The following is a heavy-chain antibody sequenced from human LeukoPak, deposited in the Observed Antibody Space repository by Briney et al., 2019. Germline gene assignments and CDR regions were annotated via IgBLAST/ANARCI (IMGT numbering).Heavy chain of an antibody. D-gene: IGHD3-3*01. J-gene: IGHJ6*03. CDR2: IYTSGST. CDR1: GGSISSYY. Sequence: SETLSLTCTVSGGSISSYYWSWIRQPPGKGLEWIGYIYTSGSTNYNPSLKSRVTISVDTSKNQFSLKLSSVTAADTAVYYCARHGPPQSYYDFWSGYYRSGYYYYMDVWGKGTTVTVSS. V-gene: IGHV4-4*09. CDR3: ARHGPPQSYYDFWSGYYRSGYYYYMDV.